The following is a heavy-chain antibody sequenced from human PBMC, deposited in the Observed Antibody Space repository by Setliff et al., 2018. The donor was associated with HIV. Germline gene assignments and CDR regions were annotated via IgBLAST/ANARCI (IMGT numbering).Heavy chain of an antibody. J-gene: IGHJ4*02. D-gene: IGHD3-22*01. Sequence: PGGSLRLSCAASGFTFSSYWMSWVRQAPGKGLEWVAVISYDGSNKYYADSVKGRFTISRDNSKNTLNLQMNSLKTEDTAVYYCATAPGYYDSSPFDWWGPGTLVTVSS. CDR3: ATAPGYYDSSPFDW. CDR1: GFTFSSYW. V-gene: IGHV3-30*03. CDR2: ISYDGSNK.